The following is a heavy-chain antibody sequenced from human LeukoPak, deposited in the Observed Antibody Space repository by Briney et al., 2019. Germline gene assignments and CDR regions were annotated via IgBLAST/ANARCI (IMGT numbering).Heavy chain of an antibody. CDR3: ARGRGSSWCYFDS. CDR1: GGSISSYY. V-gene: IGHV4-4*07. CDR2: IYASGNT. D-gene: IGHD6-13*01. Sequence: KTSETLSLTCTVSGGSISSYYWSWVRQPAGKGLEWIGRIYASGNTNYNPSLKGRVTMTVDTSKNQFSLNLSSVTAADTAVYYCARGRGSSWCYFDSWGQGTLVTVSS. J-gene: IGHJ4*02.